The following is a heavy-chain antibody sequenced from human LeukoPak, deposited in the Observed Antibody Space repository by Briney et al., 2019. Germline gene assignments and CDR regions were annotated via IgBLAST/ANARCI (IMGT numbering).Heavy chain of an antibody. Sequence: GGSLRLSCAAYGLTLSGYWMHWVRQAPGKGLVWVSRINGDASSTSYADSVKGRFTISRDNAQSTLYLQMSSLRVEDTAVYYCARARGNTYGYFEYWGQGTLVTVSS. D-gene: IGHD5-18*01. J-gene: IGHJ4*02. V-gene: IGHV3-74*01. CDR2: INGDASST. CDR3: ARARGNTYGYFEY. CDR1: GLTLSGYW.